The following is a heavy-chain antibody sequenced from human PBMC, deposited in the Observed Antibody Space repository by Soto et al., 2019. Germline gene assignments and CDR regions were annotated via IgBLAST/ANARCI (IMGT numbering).Heavy chain of an antibody. D-gene: IGHD5-12*01. CDR3: AREGNLGRWLQPLDF. V-gene: IGHV4-59*01. Sequence: TSETLSLTCTVSGGSISSYYWSWIRQPPGKGLEWIGYIYYSGNTKYNPSLKSRVSMSVDTSKNQFSLRLISVTAADTAKYFCAREGNLGRWLQPLDFWGQGTLVTVSS. CDR2: IYYSGNT. CDR1: GGSISSYY. J-gene: IGHJ4*02.